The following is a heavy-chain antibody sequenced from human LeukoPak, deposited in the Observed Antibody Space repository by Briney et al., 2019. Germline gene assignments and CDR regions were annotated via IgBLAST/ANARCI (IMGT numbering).Heavy chain of an antibody. CDR2: INRGGST. J-gene: IGHJ4*02. Sequence: SETLSLTCAVYSGSFSGYYWSWIRQPPGKGLEWIGEINRGGSTNYNPSLKSRVTISVDTSKNQFSLKLTSVTAADTAVYYCARGYGSRSYYNYWGQGTLVTVSS. V-gene: IGHV4-34*01. D-gene: IGHD3-10*01. CDR1: SGSFSGYY. CDR3: ARGYGSRSYYNY.